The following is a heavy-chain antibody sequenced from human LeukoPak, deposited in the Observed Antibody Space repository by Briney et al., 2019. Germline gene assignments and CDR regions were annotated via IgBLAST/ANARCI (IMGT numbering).Heavy chain of an antibody. CDR1: GGSISTYY. D-gene: IGHD1-26*01. J-gene: IGHJ5*02. V-gene: IGHV4-59*01. Sequence: SETLSLTYAVSGGSISTYYWSWIRQPPGKGLEWIGYIHYTGNTNYNPSLKSRVTISLDTSKNQFSLKLSSVTAADTAVYYCAREGTGASRWFDPWGQGTLVTVSS. CDR2: IHYTGNT. CDR3: AREGTGASRWFDP.